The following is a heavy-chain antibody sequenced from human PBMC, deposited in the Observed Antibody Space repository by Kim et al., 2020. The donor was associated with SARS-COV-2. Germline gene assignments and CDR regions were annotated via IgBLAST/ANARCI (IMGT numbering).Heavy chain of an antibody. J-gene: IGHJ5*02. CDR3: ARAEMGLAAAGIIEGDWFDP. V-gene: IGHV4-31*02. Sequence: RVTISVDTSKNQFSLKLSSVTAADTAVYYCARAEMGLAAAGIIEGDWFDPWGQGTLVTVSS. D-gene: IGHD6-13*01.